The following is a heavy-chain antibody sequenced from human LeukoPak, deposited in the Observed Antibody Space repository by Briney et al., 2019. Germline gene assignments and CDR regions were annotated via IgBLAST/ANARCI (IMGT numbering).Heavy chain of an antibody. V-gene: IGHV4-59*05. J-gene: IGHJ4*02. Sequence: SETLSLTCTVSGGSISSYYWSWIRQPPGKGLEWIGSIYCSGSTYYNPSLKSRVTISVDTSKNQFSLKLSSVTAADTAVYYCARRSTYYDYVWGSYRPYYFDYWGQGTLATVSS. CDR1: GGSISSYY. D-gene: IGHD3-16*02. CDR3: ARRSTYYDYVWGSYRPYYFDY. CDR2: IYCSGST.